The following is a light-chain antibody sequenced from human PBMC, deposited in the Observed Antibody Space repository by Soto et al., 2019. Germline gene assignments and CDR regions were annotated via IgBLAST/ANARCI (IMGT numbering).Light chain of an antibody. V-gene: IGKV1-13*02. CDR1: QDIRGA. CDR2: DVS. CDR3: QQFNTYPIT. Sequence: IQLTQSPSSLSASVGDRVTITCRASQDIRGALAWYQQKPGKAPKLLIYDVSSLQSGVPSRFSGSGSGTECPLTISSLQPEDFAPYYCQQFNTYPITFGQGTRLEIK. J-gene: IGKJ5*01.